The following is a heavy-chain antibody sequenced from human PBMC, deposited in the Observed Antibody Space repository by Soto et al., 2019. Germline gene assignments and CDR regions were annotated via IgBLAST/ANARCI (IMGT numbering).Heavy chain of an antibody. V-gene: IGHV3-30-3*01. J-gene: IGHJ3*02. CDR3: ARDKRVGATRTRAFDI. D-gene: IGHD1-26*01. CDR2: ISYDGSNK. CDR1: GFTFSSYA. Sequence: QVQLVESGGGVVQPGRSLRLSCAASGFTFSSYAMHWVRQAPGKGLEWVAVISYDGSNKYYADSVKGRFTISRDNSKNTLYLQMNSLRAEDTAVYYCARDKRVGATRTRAFDIWGQGTMVTVSS.